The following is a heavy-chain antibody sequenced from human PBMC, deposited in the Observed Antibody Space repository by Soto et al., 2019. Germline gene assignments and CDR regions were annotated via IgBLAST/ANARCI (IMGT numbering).Heavy chain of an antibody. J-gene: IGHJ6*02. CDR1: GATIISSAY. V-gene: IGHV4-39*01. CDR3: RRSSRYSTDV. CDR2: IYSIGNT. D-gene: IGHD6-19*01. Sequence: SETLSLTCTVSGATIISSAYWGWIRQPPGKGLEWIGSIYSIGNTYYNPSLKSGVTISADTSKNQFSLNLISVTAADTAVYYCRRSSRYSTDVWGQGITVTVSS.